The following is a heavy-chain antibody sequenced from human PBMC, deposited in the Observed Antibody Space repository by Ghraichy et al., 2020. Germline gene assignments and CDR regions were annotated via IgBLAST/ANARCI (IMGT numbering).Heavy chain of an antibody. CDR3: AKGTNRYCSGAICYPLDR. J-gene: IGHJ5*02. D-gene: IGHD2-15*01. CDR2: ITDSGDHS. CDR1: GFNFPDFA. V-gene: IGHV3-23*01. Sequence: GGSLRLSCAASGFNFPDFAMAWVRQAPGKGLEYVSIITDSGDHSIYVDSVRGRFTMSRDNSKNTLYLQMNSLRAEDTAIYHCAKGTNRYCSGAICYPLDRWGQGTLVTVSS.